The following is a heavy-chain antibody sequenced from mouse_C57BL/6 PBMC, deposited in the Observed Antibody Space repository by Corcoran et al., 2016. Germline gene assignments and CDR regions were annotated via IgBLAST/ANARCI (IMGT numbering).Heavy chain of an antibody. CDR2: INPNNGGT. CDR1: GYTFTDYD. CDR3: ARSHYYGSSLDFDY. Sequence: EVHLQQSGPELVKPGASGKISCKASGYTFTDYDMNWVKQSHGKSLEWIGDINPNNGGTSYNQKFKGKATLTVDKSSSTAYMELRSLTSEDSAVYYCARSHYYGSSLDFDYWGQGTTLTVSS. J-gene: IGHJ2*01. V-gene: IGHV1-26*01. D-gene: IGHD1-1*01.